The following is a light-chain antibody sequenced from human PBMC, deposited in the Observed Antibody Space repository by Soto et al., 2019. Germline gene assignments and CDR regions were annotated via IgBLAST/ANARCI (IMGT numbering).Light chain of an antibody. Sequence: DVVMTQSPLSLPVTLGQPASISCRSNQSLVHSDGIAYFSWFQQRPGRSPRRLIYKVSNRDSGVPAIFSGSGPGTDFALKISRVEAEDVGVYYCMQGTHWPITFGQGTRLEIK. CDR3: MQGTHWPIT. CDR2: KVS. V-gene: IGKV2-30*02. J-gene: IGKJ5*01. CDR1: QSLVHSDGIAY.